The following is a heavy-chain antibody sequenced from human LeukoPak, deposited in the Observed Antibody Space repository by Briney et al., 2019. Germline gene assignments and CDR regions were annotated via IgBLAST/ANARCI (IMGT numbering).Heavy chain of an antibody. D-gene: IGHD2-15*01. CDR3: ARDGGGDIVVAFAFDI. Sequence: GGSLRLSCAASGFTFSSYAMSWVRQAPGKGLEWVSGIGGSGIGTYYADSVKGRFTISRDNSKSTLYMQMNSLRAEDTAVYYCARDGGGDIVVAFAFDIWGQGTMVTVSS. V-gene: IGHV3-23*01. J-gene: IGHJ3*02. CDR2: IGGSGIGT. CDR1: GFTFSSYA.